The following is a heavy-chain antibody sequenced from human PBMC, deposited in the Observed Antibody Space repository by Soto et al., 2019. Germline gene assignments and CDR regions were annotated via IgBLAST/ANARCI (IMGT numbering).Heavy chain of an antibody. CDR1: GGIFSTYA. CDR2: IIPIFGTP. Sequence: QVQLVQSGAEVKKPGSSVKVSCKASGGIFSTYAISWLRQAPGQGLEWMGGIIPIFGTPNYAQRFQGRVTIPADESTSTAYRELSRLRSEHTAVYYCARDRDDYGSGNYYNRIDFWGQGTLVTVAS. CDR3: ARDRDDYGSGNYYNRIDF. V-gene: IGHV1-69*01. J-gene: IGHJ4*02. D-gene: IGHD3-10*01.